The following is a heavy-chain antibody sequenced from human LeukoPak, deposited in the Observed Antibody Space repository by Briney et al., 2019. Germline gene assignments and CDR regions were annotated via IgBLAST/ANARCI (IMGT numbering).Heavy chain of an antibody. V-gene: IGHV3-30-3*01. CDR1: GFTFSSYA. J-gene: IGHJ6*02. CDR2: ISYDGSNK. Sequence: PGGSLRLSCAASGFTFSSYAMHWVRQAPGKGLEWVAVISYDGSNKYYADSVKGRFTISRDNSKNTLYLQMNSLRAEDTAVYYCARNPPGALYYYYYYGMDVWGQGTTVTVSS. CDR3: ARNPPGALYYYYYYGMDV.